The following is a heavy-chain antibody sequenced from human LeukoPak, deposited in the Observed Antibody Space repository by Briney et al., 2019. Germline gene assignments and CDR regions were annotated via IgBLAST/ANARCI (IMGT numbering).Heavy chain of an antibody. CDR3: ARDPSYGSGSYVFDY. J-gene: IGHJ4*02. Sequence: GGSLRLSCAVSGFNVRSNYMSWIRQAPGKGLEWVSYISSSGSTIYYADSVKGRFTISRDNAKNSLYLQMNSLRAEDTAVYYCARDPSYGSGSYVFDYWGQGTLVTVSS. D-gene: IGHD3-10*01. CDR2: ISSSGSTI. CDR1: GFNVRSNY. V-gene: IGHV3-11*01.